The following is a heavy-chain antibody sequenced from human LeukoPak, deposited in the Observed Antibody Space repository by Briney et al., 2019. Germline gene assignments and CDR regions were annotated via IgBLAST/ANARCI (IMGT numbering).Heavy chain of an antibody. V-gene: IGHV4-39*07. Sequence: ASETLSLTCTVSGGSISSSSYYWGWIRQPPGKGLEWIGEINHSGSTNYNPSLKSRVTISVDTSKNQFSLKLSSVTAADTAVYYCARGRGSGLFPRRNYYYYYMDVWGKGTTVTASS. CDR1: GGSISSSSYY. CDR2: INHSGST. J-gene: IGHJ6*03. CDR3: ARGRGSGLFPRRNYYYYYMDV. D-gene: IGHD3-10*01.